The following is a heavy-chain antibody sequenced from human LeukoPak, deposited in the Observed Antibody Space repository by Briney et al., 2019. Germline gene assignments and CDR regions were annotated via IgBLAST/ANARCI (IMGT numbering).Heavy chain of an antibody. CDR3: ARASHDYGDYSHFDY. V-gene: IGHV4-61*09. CDR1: GGSISSGSYY. Sequence: KTSETLSLTCTVSGGSISSGSYYWSWIRQPAGKRLEWIGHIYRSGSTNYNPSLKSRVTISVDTSKNQFSLKLSSVTAADTAVYYCARASHDYGDYSHFDYWGQGTLVTVSS. CDR2: IYRSGST. D-gene: IGHD4-17*01. J-gene: IGHJ4*02.